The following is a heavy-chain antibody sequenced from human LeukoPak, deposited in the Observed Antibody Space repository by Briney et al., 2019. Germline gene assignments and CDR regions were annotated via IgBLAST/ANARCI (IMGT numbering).Heavy chain of an antibody. D-gene: IGHD6-19*01. J-gene: IGHJ4*02. CDR2: MSGGST. V-gene: IGHV3-23*01. CDR1: GFVFNFYA. CDR3: AKGRIAVAGFSELDY. Sequence: PGGSLRLSCAASGFVFNFYAMSWVRQAPGKGLELVSAMSGGSTYYADSVKGRFTVSRDNSKNTLYLQMNILRAEDTAVYYCAKGRIAVAGFSELDYWGQGTLVTVSS.